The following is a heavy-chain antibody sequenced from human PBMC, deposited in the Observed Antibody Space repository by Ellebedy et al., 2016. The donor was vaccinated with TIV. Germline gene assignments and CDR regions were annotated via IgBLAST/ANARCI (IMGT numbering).Heavy chain of an antibody. D-gene: IGHD3-16*01. CDR3: TRLSDRGEH. CDR1: GYTFTGYY. CDR2: INPSTGST. Sequence: ASVKVSCKTSGYTFTGYYMQWVRQAPGQGLEWMGIINPSTGSTRYEQKFQGRVTLTRDRSTNTVYMEMSSLRSEDTAVYYCTRLSDRGEHWGQGTLVTISS. J-gene: IGHJ1*01. V-gene: IGHV1-46*01.